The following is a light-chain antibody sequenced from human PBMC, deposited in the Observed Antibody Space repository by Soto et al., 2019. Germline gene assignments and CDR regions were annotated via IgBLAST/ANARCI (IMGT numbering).Light chain of an antibody. CDR3: QQSYSTPNT. J-gene: IGKJ2*01. CDR2: AAS. CDR1: QSISSY. V-gene: IGKV1-39*01. Sequence: DIPMTQSPSSLSASVGDRVTITCRASQSISSYLHWYQQKPGTAPKVLIYAASDLETGVPSRFSGSGSGTDFTLTISSLQPEDFATYYCQQSYSTPNTFGQGTKLEIK.